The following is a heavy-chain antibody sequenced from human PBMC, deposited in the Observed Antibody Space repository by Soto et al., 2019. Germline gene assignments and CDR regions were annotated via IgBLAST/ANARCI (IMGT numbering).Heavy chain of an antibody. J-gene: IGHJ5*02. D-gene: IGHD3-3*01. Sequence: QVQLQESGPGLVKPSETLSLTCTVSGGSVSSGSYYWSWIRQPPGKGLEWIGYIYYSGSTNYNPSLKSRVTISVDTSKNQFSLKLSSVTAADTAVYYCAREPFLEWFPRGGNWFDPWGQGTLVTVSS. CDR3: AREPFLEWFPRGGNWFDP. CDR1: GGSVSSGSYY. CDR2: IYYSGST. V-gene: IGHV4-61*01.